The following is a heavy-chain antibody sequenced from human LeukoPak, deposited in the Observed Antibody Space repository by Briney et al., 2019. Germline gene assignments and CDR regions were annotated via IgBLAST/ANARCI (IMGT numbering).Heavy chain of an antibody. V-gene: IGHV4-34*01. CDR2: INHSGST. D-gene: IGHD3-22*01. Sequence: PSETLSLTCAVCGGSFSGYYWSWIRQPPGKGLEWIGEINHSGSTNYNPSLKSRVTISVDTSKNQFSLKLSSVTAADTAVYYCARDSSGSIDYWGQGTLVTVSS. CDR3: ARDSSGSIDY. J-gene: IGHJ4*02. CDR1: GGSFSGYY.